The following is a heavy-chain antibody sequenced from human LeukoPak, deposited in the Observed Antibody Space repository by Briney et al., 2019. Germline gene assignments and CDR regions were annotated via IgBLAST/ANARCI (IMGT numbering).Heavy chain of an antibody. CDR3: AGGYSYGSDFYYFDY. Sequence: GRSLRLSCAASGFTFSSYGMHWVRQAPGKGLEWVAVIWYDGSNKYYADSVKGRFTISRDNSKNTLYLQMNSLRAEDTAVYYCAGGYSYGSDFYYFDYWGQGTLVTVSS. J-gene: IGHJ4*02. CDR1: GFTFSSYG. D-gene: IGHD5-18*01. CDR2: IWYDGSNK. V-gene: IGHV3-33*01.